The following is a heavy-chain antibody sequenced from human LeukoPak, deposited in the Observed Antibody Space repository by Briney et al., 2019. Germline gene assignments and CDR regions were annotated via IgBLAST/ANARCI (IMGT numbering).Heavy chain of an antibody. V-gene: IGHV3-21*01. CDR3: ARDLYYYDSGSLWAFDT. CDR2: ISSSSSYI. CDR1: GFTFSSYS. Sequence: GGSLRLSCAASGFTFSSYSMNWVRQAPGKGLEWVSSISSSSSYIYYADSVKGRFTISRDNAKNSLYLQMNSLRAEDTAVYYCARDLYYYDSGSLWAFDTWGQGTMVTVSS. J-gene: IGHJ3*02. D-gene: IGHD3-10*01.